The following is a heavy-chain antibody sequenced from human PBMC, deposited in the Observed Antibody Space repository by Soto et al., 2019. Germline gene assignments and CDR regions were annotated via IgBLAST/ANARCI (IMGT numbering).Heavy chain of an antibody. Sequence: EVQLVESGGGLVQPGGSLRLSCAASGFTFSSYWMSWVRQAPGKGLEWVANIKQDGSEKYYVDSVKGRFTISRDNAKNSLYLQMNSLRAEDTAVYYCARGMRYSSSWYYFDYWRQGTLVTVAS. CDR1: GFTFSSYW. CDR3: ARGMRYSSSWYYFDY. D-gene: IGHD6-13*01. CDR2: IKQDGSEK. V-gene: IGHV3-7*01. J-gene: IGHJ4*02.